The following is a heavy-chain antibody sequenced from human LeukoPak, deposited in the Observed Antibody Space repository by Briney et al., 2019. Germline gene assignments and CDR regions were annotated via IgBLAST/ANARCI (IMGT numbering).Heavy chain of an antibody. Sequence: SVKVSCKASGGTFSSYAISWVRQAPGQGLEWMGGIIPIFGTANYAQKLQGRVTITADESTSTAYMELSSLRSEDTAVYYCARDLNYDILTGYYIKSYNWFDPWGQGTLVTVSS. D-gene: IGHD3-9*01. V-gene: IGHV1-69*01. CDR2: IIPIFGTA. CDR1: GGTFSSYA. CDR3: ARDLNYDILTGYYIKSYNWFDP. J-gene: IGHJ5*02.